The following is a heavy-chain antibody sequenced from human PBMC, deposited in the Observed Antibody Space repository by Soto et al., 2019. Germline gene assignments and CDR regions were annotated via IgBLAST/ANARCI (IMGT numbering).Heavy chain of an antibody. CDR3: ARSLWTIGARLDY. V-gene: IGHV1-2*02. CDR1: GYIFTDYY. CDR2: INPNTGGT. D-gene: IGHD6-6*01. Sequence: GASVKVSCKASGYIFTDYYLHWVRQAPGQGLEYMGWINPNTGGTKYSQRFQGRVTMTGGTLLLNWLTSDDTAVYYCARSLWTIGARLDYWGQGTLVTVSS. J-gene: IGHJ4*01.